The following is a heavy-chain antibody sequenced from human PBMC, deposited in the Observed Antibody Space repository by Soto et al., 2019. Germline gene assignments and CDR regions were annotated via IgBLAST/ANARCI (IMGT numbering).Heavy chain of an antibody. Sequence: SDTPSLTCTVSGGSISSGSYYWGWIGQPPWKGLEWIGSIYYSGSTYYNPSLKSRVTISIDKSKNQVSLNLSSVTAADTAVYYCARGLYQRRFDWLTVPYYYFGMDVWGQGTTVT. V-gene: IGHV4-39*07. CDR2: IYYSGST. J-gene: IGHJ6*02. CDR3: ARGLYQRRFDWLTVPYYYFGMDV. D-gene: IGHD3-9*01. CDR1: GGSISSGSYY.